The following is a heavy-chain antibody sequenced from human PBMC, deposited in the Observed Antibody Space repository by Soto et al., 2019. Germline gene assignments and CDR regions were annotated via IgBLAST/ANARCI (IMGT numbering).Heavy chain of an antibody. V-gene: IGHV1-18*04. D-gene: IGHD3-16*01. CDR3: ARDLYPLAYYFDF. CDR1: GYTFTNHG. Sequence: ASVKVSCKASGYTFTNHGISWVRQAPGQGLEWLGWISGHNVNTKYAQRLKGRVTMTADTSTSTAYMELRSLRSDDTAVYYCARDLYPLAYYFDFWGQGTLVTVSS. CDR2: ISGHNVNT. J-gene: IGHJ4*02.